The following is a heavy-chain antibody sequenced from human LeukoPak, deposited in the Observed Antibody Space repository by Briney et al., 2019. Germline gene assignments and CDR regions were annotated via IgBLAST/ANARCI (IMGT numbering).Heavy chain of an antibody. D-gene: IGHD2-15*01. CDR2: ISGSGEDT. V-gene: IGHV3-23*01. J-gene: IGHJ4*02. Sequence: PGGSLRLSCVASGFSFSIYTMTWFRQAPGKGLEWVSSISGSGEDTHFANSVKGRFTVSRGNSRNTLFLQMDSLRVEDTAVYHCAKAKGGLWGQGTLVTVSS. CDR1: GFSFSIYT. CDR3: AKAKGGL.